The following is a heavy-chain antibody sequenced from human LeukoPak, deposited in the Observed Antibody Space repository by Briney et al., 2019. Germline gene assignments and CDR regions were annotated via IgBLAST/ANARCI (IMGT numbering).Heavy chain of an antibody. J-gene: IGHJ5*02. Sequence: ASVKVSCKASGYTFSSYGISWVRQAPGQGLEWMGWISAYNGNTNYAQKLQGRVTMTRDMSTSTDYMELSSLRSEDTAIYYCARDNSVGDNAWWFDPWGQGTLVTVSS. CDR3: ARDNSVGDNAWWFDP. V-gene: IGHV1-18*01. CDR1: GYTFSSYG. D-gene: IGHD1-26*01. CDR2: ISAYNGNT.